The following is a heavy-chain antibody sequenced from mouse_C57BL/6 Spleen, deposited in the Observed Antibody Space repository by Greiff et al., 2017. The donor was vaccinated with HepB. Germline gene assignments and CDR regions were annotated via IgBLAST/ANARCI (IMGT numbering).Heavy chain of an antibody. Sequence: EVHLVESGGDLVKPGGSLKLSCAASGFTFSSYVMSWFRQTPDKRLDWVATISSGGSYTYYPDSVKGRFTISRDNAKNTLYLQMSSLKSEDTAMYYCASYDYDEGLYAMDYWGQGTSVTVSS. D-gene: IGHD2-4*01. V-gene: IGHV5-6*01. J-gene: IGHJ4*01. CDR2: ISSGGSYT. CDR3: ASYDYDEGLYAMDY. CDR1: GFTFSSYV.